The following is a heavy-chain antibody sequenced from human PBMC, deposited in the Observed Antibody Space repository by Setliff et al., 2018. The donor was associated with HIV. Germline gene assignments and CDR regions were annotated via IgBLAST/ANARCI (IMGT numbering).Heavy chain of an antibody. J-gene: IGHJ1*01. CDR1: AYSISSGYY. CDR3: ARQWRDQYNSGVSTEYFQH. Sequence: NPSETLSLTCAVSAYSISSGYYWGWIRQPPGKGLEWIGSIYHSGSTYYNPSLMSRVTISVDTSKNQFSLKLRSVTAADTAVYYCARQWRDQYNSGVSTEYFQHWG. V-gene: IGHV4-38-2*01. CDR2: IYHSGST. D-gene: IGHD3-22*01.